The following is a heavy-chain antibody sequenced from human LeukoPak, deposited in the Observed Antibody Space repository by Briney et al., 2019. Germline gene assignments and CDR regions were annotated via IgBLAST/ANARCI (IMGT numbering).Heavy chain of an antibody. D-gene: IGHD3-10*01. V-gene: IGHV3-7*03. CDR3: AKGVVLLWFGEFPGPNWFDP. CDR1: GFTFRSYW. Sequence: PAGGSLRLSCAASGFTFRSYWTSWVRQAPGKGLEWVANIKQDGSEQYYVDSVKGRFTISRDNSKNTLYLQMNSLRAEDTAVYYCAKGVVLLWFGEFPGPNWFDPWGQGTLVTVSS. J-gene: IGHJ5*02. CDR2: IKQDGSEQ.